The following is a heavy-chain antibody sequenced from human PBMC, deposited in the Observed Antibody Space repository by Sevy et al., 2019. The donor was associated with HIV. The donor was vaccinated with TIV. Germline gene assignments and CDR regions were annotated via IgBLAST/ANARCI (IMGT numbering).Heavy chain of an antibody. V-gene: IGHV3-21*01. D-gene: IGHD3-10*01. Sequence: GGSLRLSCAASGFTFSSYSMNWVRQAPGKGLEWVSSIGSSSSYIYYADSVKGRFTISRDNAKNSLYLQMNSLRAEDTAVYYCARESVLLWFGELSHGMDVWGQGTTVTVSS. J-gene: IGHJ6*02. CDR2: IGSSSSYI. CDR1: GFTFSSYS. CDR3: ARESVLLWFGELSHGMDV.